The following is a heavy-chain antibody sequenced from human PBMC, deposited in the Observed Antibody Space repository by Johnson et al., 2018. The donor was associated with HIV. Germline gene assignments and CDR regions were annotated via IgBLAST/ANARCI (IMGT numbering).Heavy chain of an antibody. V-gene: IGHV3-20*04. CDR3: AKAFWVSDILRGNRTDAFDI. Sequence: VQLVESGGGVVRPGGSLRLSCAASGFSFDNYGMSWVRQAPGKGLAWVPGINWNRGSSGYADSVKGRFPITGHNAKNTLYLQMNSLRAEDTAVYFCAKAFWVSDILRGNRTDAFDIWGQGTMVAVSS. D-gene: IGHD2/OR15-2a*01. CDR2: INWNRGSS. J-gene: IGHJ3*02. CDR1: GFSFDNYG.